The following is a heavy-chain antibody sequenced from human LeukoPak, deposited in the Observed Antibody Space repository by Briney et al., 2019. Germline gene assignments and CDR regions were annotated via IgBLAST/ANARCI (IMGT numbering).Heavy chain of an antibody. J-gene: IGHJ6*02. D-gene: IGHD4-17*01. CDR1: GFTFSSSA. CDR2: ISGSGGST. V-gene: IGHV3-23*01. CDR3: AKDRVDYGLYYGMDV. Sequence: GGSLRLSCAASGFTFSSSAMSWVRQVPGKGLEWVSVISGSGGSTYYADSVKGRFTISRDNSKNTLYLQMNSLRAEDTAVYYCAKDRVDYGLYYGMDVWGQGTTVTVSS.